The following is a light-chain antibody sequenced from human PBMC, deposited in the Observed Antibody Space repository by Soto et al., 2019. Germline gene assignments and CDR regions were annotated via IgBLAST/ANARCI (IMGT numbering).Light chain of an antibody. J-gene: IGKJ1*01. CDR3: QQYSSSRT. Sequence: IVLTQSPATLSLSAGKRPTLSCRASQNISSSLIWYQPKPGQAPRLLIYGRSSRATGIPVRFSGSGSETDFTLTIPRLEPEDFAMYYCQQYSSSRTFGQGTKVDIK. V-gene: IGKV3-20*01. CDR2: GRS. CDR1: QNISSS.